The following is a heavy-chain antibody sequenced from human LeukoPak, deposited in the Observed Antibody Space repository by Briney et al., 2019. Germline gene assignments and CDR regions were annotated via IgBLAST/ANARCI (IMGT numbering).Heavy chain of an antibody. CDR3: AKGEGGFCSSTSCSTFFDY. V-gene: IGHV3-23*01. CDR2: ISDGGEST. D-gene: IGHD2-2*01. Sequence: GGSLRLSCAASGFTFSSYGMNWVRQAPGKGLEWVSAISDGGESTYYADSVKGRFTMSRDNSKNKLYLEMNSLRAEDTATYYCAKGEGGFCSSTSCSTFFDYWGQGTLVTVSS. CDR1: GFTFSSYG. J-gene: IGHJ4*02.